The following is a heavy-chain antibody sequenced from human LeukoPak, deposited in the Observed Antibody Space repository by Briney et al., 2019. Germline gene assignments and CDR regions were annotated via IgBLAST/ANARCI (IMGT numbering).Heavy chain of an antibody. V-gene: IGHV4-61*01. J-gene: IGHJ4*02. Sequence: SETLSLTCTVSGDSVSTGNYYWHWIRQPPGKGLEWIGYIYYSGSTNYNPSLKSRVTISVDTSKNQFSPKLSSVTAADTAVYFCARRRSSGWYFDYWGQGTLVTVSS. D-gene: IGHD6-19*01. CDR3: ARRRSSGWYFDY. CDR2: IYYSGST. CDR1: GDSVSTGNYY.